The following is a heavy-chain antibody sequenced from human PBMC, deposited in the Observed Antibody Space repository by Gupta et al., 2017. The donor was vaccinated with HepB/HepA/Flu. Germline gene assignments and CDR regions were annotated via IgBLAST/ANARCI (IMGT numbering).Heavy chain of an antibody. CDR3: ARQPLGRDFDFDD. Sequence: QLQLQESGPGLVKPSETLSLTCTVSGDSISSSSNYWGWIRQPPGKGLEWIGSISYNGKTYYNPSLGSRVTLSLDTSKNHFSLKMISVTAADTAVYFCARQPLGRDFDFDDWGQGTMVTVSS. D-gene: IGHD3-10*01. J-gene: IGHJ4*02. CDR2: ISYNGKT. V-gene: IGHV4-39*01. CDR1: GDSISSSSNY.